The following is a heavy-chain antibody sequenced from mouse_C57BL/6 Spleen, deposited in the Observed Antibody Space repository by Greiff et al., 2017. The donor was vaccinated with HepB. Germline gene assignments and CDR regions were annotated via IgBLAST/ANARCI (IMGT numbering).Heavy chain of an antibody. Sequence: EVQLVESGGGLVKPGGSLKLSCAASGFTFSDYGMHWVRQAPEKGLEWVAYISSGSSTIYYADTVKGRFTISRDNAKNTLFLQMTSLRSEDTAMYYCARHIYDGYYLADWGQGTLVTVSA. V-gene: IGHV5-17*01. D-gene: IGHD2-3*01. CDR3: ARHIYDGYYLAD. CDR1: GFTFSDYG. CDR2: ISSGSSTI. J-gene: IGHJ3*01.